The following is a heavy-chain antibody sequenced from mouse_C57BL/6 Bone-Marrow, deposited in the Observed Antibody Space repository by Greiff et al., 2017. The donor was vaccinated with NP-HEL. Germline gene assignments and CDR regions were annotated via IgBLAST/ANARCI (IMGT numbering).Heavy chain of an antibody. CDR1: GFTFTDYY. V-gene: IGHV7-3*01. J-gene: IGHJ4*01. D-gene: IGHD2-14*01. CDR3: ARYTTMGKGYYAIDY. CDR2: IRNKANGYTT. Sequence: EVQLVESGGGLVQPGGSLSLSCAASGFTFTDYYMSWVRQPPGKALEWLGFIRNKANGYTTEYSASVKGRFTISRDNSQSILYLQMNALRAEDSATYYCARYTTMGKGYYAIDYWGQGTSVTVSS.